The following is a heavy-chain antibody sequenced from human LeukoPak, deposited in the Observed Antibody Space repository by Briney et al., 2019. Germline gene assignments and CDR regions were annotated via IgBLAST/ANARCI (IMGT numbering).Heavy chain of an antibody. CDR2: FDPEDGET. CDR1: GYTLTELS. D-gene: IGHD3-22*01. V-gene: IGHV1-24*01. J-gene: IGHJ4*02. CDR3: ATARLGDYYDSSGYCRYFDY. Sequence: ASVKVSCKVSGYTLTELSMHWVRQAPGKGLEWMGGFDPEDGETIYAQKFQGRVTMTEDTSTDTAYMELSSLRSEDTAVYYCATARLGDYYDSSGYCRYFDYWGQGTLVTASS.